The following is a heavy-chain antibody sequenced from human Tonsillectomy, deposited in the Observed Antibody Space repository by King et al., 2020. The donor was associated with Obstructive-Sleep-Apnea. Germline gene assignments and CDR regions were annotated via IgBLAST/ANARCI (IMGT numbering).Heavy chain of an antibody. CDR3: ARHFYYSGYLQCFQY. Sequence: VQLQESGPGLVKPSETLSLTCTVSGGSISSHYWSWIRQPPGKGLEWIGYIYDSGSTNYNPSLKSRVTISGDTSKNQFSLKLSSVTAADTAVYYCARHFYYSGYLQCFQYWGQGTLVTVSS. CDR2: IYDSGST. J-gene: IGHJ4*02. CDR1: GGSISSHY. V-gene: IGHV4-59*08. D-gene: IGHD5-12*01.